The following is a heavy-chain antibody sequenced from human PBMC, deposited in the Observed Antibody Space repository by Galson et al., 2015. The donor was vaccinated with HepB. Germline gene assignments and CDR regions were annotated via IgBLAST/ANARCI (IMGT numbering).Heavy chain of an antibody. CDR2: IIPIFGTA. D-gene: IGHD7-27*01. V-gene: IGHV1-69*13. Sequence: SVKVSCKASGGTFSSYAISWVRQAPGQGLEWMGGIIPIFGTANYAQKFQGRVTITADESTSTAYMELRSLRSDDTAVYYCARTLGGELGRIDYWGQGTLVTVSS. J-gene: IGHJ4*02. CDR1: GGTFSSYA. CDR3: ARTLGGELGRIDY.